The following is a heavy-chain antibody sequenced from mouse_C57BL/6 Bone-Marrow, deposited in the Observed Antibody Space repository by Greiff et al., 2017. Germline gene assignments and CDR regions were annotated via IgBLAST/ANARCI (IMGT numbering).Heavy chain of an antibody. CDR1: GFTFSSYG. CDR2: ISSGGSYT. V-gene: IGHV5-6*01. J-gene: IGHJ3*01. D-gene: IGHD4-1*01. CDR3: ARHGWEFAY. Sequence: EVMLVESGGDLVKPGGSLKLSCAASGFTFSSYGMSWVRQTPDKRLERVATISSGGSYTYYPDSVKGRFTISRDNAKNTLYLQMSSLKSEDTAMYYCARHGWEFAYWGQGTLVTVSA.